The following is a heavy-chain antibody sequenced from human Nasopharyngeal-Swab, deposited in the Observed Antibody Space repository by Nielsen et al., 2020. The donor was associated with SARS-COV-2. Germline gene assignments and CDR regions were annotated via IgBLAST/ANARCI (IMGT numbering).Heavy chain of an antibody. CDR3: ATNSGTYWLGFDI. D-gene: IGHD1-26*01. Sequence: LRLSCAISGDSVSRNSAAWNWIRQSPSRGLEWLGRTYYRSKWYNDYAVSVKSRISINPDTSKNRFPLKLNSVTPEDTAVYFCATNSGTYWLGFDIWGQGTMVTVSS. J-gene: IGHJ3*02. CDR1: GDSVSRNSAA. V-gene: IGHV6-1*01. CDR2: TYYRSKWYN.